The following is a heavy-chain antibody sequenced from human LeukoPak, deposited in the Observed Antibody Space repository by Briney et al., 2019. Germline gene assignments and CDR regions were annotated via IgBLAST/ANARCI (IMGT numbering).Heavy chain of an antibody. CDR2: ISYDGSNK. CDR1: GFTFGIYA. Sequence: PGGSLRLSCAASGFTFGIYAMHWVRQAPGKGLEWVAVISYDGSNKNYADSVKGRFTISRDNSKNTLYLQMNSLRAEDTAVYYCARGSSTDYWGQGTLVTVSS. D-gene: IGHD6-6*01. CDR3: ARGSSTDY. V-gene: IGHV3-30-3*01. J-gene: IGHJ4*02.